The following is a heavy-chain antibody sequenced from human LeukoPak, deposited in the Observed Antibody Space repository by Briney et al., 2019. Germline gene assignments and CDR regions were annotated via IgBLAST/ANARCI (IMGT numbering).Heavy chain of an antibody. CDR2: MNPNSGNA. Sequence: GASVKVSCKASGYTFTSYDINWVRQATGQGLEWMGWMNPNSGNAGYAQKFQGRVTRTRNTSISTAYMELSSLRSEHTPVYYCARVGLAVAGPYFDYWGQGTLVTVSS. V-gene: IGHV1-8*01. J-gene: IGHJ4*02. CDR1: GYTFTSYD. CDR3: ARVGLAVAGPYFDY. D-gene: IGHD6-19*01.